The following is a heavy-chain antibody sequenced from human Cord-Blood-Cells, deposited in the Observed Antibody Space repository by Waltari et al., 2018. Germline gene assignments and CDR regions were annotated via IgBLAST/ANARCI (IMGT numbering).Heavy chain of an antibody. V-gene: IGHV3-33*01. CDR3: ARNGDYYDSSGYYYYFDY. Sequence: QVQLVESGGGVVQPGRSLRLSCAASGFTFSSYGMHWVRKAPGQGLGWVAVIWYDGSNKYYADSVKGRFTISRDNSKNTLYLQMNSLRAEDTAVYYCARNGDYYDSSGYYYYFDYWGQGTLVTVSS. CDR1: GFTFSSYG. D-gene: IGHD3-22*01. J-gene: IGHJ4*02. CDR2: IWYDGSNK.